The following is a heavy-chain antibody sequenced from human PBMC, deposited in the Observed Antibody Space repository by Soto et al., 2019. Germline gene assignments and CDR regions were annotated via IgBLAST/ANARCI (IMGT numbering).Heavy chain of an antibody. Sequence: GGSLRLSCVVSGFTFSASPLHWVRQASGKGLEWVGHIRSKANNYATAYAASVKGRFSISRDDSKNTAHLQMNSLKTEDTAVYYCAAGRYCSSPSCHSNWLDPWGQGTQVTVSS. D-gene: IGHD2-2*01. CDR1: GFTFSASP. J-gene: IGHJ5*02. CDR2: IRSKANNYAT. V-gene: IGHV3-73*01. CDR3: AAGRYCSSPSCHSNWLDP.